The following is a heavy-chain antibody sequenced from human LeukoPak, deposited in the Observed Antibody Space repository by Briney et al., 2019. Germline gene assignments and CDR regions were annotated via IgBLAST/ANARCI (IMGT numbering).Heavy chain of an antibody. CDR2: ISSRGSTI. CDR1: GFTFSSYG. D-gene: IGHD3-10*01. V-gene: IGHV3-48*01. Sequence: GGSLRLSCAASGFTFSSYGMHWVRQAPGKGLEWVSYISSRGSTIYYADSVKGRFTISRDNSKNTLYLQMNSLRAEDTAVYYCAKEAWITMVRGVPPHFDYWGQGTLVTVSS. J-gene: IGHJ4*02. CDR3: AKEAWITMVRGVPPHFDY.